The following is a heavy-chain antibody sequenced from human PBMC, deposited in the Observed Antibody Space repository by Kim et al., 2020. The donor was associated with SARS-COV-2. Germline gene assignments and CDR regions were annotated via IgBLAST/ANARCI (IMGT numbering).Heavy chain of an antibody. CDR3: ARDSPYCSGGSCRNWFDP. J-gene: IGHJ5*02. Sequence: GGSLRLSCAASGFTFSDYYMSWIRQAPGKGLEWVSYISSSGSTIYYADSVKGRFTISRDNAKNSLYLQMNSLRAEDTAVYYCARDSPYCSGGSCRNWFDPWGQGTLVTVSS. CDR2: ISSSGSTI. D-gene: IGHD2-15*01. V-gene: IGHV3-11*01. CDR1: GFTFSDYY.